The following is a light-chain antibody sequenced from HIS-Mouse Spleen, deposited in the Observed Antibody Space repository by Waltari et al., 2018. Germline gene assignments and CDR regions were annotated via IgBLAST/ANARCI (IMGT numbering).Light chain of an antibody. CDR3: AAWDDSLSGPWV. V-gene: IGLV1-47*01. Sequence: QSVLTQPPSASGTPGQRVTISCSGSSSNIGSNYVYWYQQLPGTAPKLLIYRNNQRPSGFPDRVSGAKSGTSASLAISGLRSEDEADYYCAAWDDSLSGPWVFGGGTKLTVL. CDR2: RNN. J-gene: IGLJ3*02. CDR1: SSNIGSNY.